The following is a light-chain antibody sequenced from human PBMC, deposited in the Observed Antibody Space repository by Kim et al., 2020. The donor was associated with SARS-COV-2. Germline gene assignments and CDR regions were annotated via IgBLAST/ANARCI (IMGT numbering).Light chain of an antibody. CDR3: SAWDRSLRGWV. Sequence: QTATPTCTGNSNNVGNQGAAWLQQHQGHPPKVLFYRNNKRPSGISERLSASRSGNTASLTITGLQPEDEADYYCSAWDRSLRGWVFGGGTQLTVL. CDR2: RNN. V-gene: IGLV10-54*01. CDR1: SNNVGNQG. J-gene: IGLJ3*02.